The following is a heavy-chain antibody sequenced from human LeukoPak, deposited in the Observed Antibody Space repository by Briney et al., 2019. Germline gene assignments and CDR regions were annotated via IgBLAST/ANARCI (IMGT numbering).Heavy chain of an antibody. CDR3: ARESDGDYYFDY. D-gene: IGHD7-27*01. V-gene: IGHV4-59*01. J-gene: IGHJ4*02. CDR2: IYYSGST. CDR1: GGSISGYY. Sequence: PSETLSLTCTVSGGSISGYYCSWIRQPPGKGLEWIGYIYYSGSTNYNPSLKSRVTISVDTSKNQFSLKLSSVTAADTAVYYCARESDGDYYFDYWGQGTLVTVSS.